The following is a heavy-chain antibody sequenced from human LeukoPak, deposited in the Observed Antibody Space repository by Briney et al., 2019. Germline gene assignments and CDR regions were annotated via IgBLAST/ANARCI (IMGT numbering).Heavy chain of an antibody. D-gene: IGHD4-23*01. CDR2: IYYSGST. V-gene: IGHV4-39*07. Sequence: NPSETLSLTCTVSGGSISSSSYYWGWIRQPPGKGLEWIGSIYYSGSTYYNPSLKSRVTISVDTSKNQVSLKLSSVTAADTAVYYCATTTVVTNNWYFDLWGRGTLVTVSS. J-gene: IGHJ2*01. CDR3: ATTTVVTNNWYFDL. CDR1: GGSISSSSYY.